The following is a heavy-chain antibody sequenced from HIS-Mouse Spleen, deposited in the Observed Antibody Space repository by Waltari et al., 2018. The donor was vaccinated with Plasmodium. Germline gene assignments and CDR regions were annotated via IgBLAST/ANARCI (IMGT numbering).Heavy chain of an antibody. CDR2: INPSGGST. CDR1: GYTFTSYY. D-gene: IGHD2-15*01. V-gene: IGHV1-46*01. Sequence: KASGYTFTSYYMHWVRQAPGQGLEWMGIINPSGGSTSYAQKFQGRVTMTRDTSTSTVYMELSSLRSEDTAVYYCARDRTDCSGGSCYWFDPWGQGTLVTVSS. J-gene: IGHJ5*02. CDR3: ARDRTDCSGGSCYWFDP.